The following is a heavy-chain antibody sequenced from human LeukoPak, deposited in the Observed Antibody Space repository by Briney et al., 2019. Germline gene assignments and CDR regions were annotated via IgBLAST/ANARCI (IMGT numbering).Heavy chain of an antibody. J-gene: IGHJ5*02. CDR2: ISAYSDNT. CDR3: ARGGSGSYNWFDP. CDR1: GYSFISYA. D-gene: IGHD1-26*01. Sequence: ASVKVSCKASGYSFISYAFSWVRQAPGQGLEWVGWISAYSDNTDYAQKFQGRVSLTRDTSTSTAYMDLWSLRSDDTAVYYCARGGSGSYNWFDPWGQGTLVTVSS. V-gene: IGHV1-18*01.